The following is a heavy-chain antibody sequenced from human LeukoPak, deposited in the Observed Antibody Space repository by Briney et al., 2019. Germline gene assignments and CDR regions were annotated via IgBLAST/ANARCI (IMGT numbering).Heavy chain of an antibody. V-gene: IGHV3-30-3*01. J-gene: IGHJ4*02. CDR3: ARDGHFVVVVTATFDY. CDR2: ISYDGSNK. CDR1: GFTFSSYA. D-gene: IGHD2-21*02. Sequence: GGSLRLSCAASGFTFSSYAMHWVRQAPGKGLKWVAVISYDGSNKYYADSVKGRFTISRDNSKNTLYLQMNSLRAEDTAVYYCARDGHFVVVVTATFDYWGQGTLVTVSS.